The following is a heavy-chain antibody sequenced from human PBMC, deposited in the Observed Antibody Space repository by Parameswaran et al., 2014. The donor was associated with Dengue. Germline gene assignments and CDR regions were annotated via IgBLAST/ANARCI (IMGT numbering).Heavy chain of an antibody. CDR3: ARNTVNNWHDFGFDY. J-gene: IGHJ4*02. V-gene: IGHV4-34*01. CDR2: INHSGIT. D-gene: IGHD1-20*01. CDR1: WVLQWLL. Sequence: ASETPVPHLRCLWWVLQWLLLELDPPAPGKGLEWIGEINHSGITNYNPSLKSRVTISVDTSKNQFSLELSSVTAADTAVYYCARNTVNNWHDFGFDYWGQGTLVTVSS.